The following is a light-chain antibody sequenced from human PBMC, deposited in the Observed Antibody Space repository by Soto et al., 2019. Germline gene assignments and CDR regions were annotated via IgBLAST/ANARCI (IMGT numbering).Light chain of an antibody. J-gene: IGKJ4*01. V-gene: IGKV3-20*01. Sequence: EIVLTQSPDTLSLSPGEGATLSCRASQSVSSSSLAWYQQKPGQAPRLLIYGASSRATGIPDRFSGSGSGTDFILTISRLEPEDFAVYFCQQYGSSPLTFGGGTKVEI. CDR1: QSVSSSS. CDR2: GAS. CDR3: QQYGSSPLT.